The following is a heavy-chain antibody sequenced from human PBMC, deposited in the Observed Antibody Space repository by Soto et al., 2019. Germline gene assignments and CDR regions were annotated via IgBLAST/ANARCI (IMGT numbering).Heavy chain of an antibody. J-gene: IGHJ6*02. CDR1: GGSISSSSYY. CDR3: AGAVYGMHV. V-gene: IGHV4-39*01. CDR2: IYYSGST. Sequence: SETLSLTCTVSGGSISSSSYYWGWIRQTPGKGLEWIGSIYYSGSTYYNPALKSRVTISVDTSKNQFSLKLSSVTAADTAVYYCAGAVYGMHVRGPGTTVTVS.